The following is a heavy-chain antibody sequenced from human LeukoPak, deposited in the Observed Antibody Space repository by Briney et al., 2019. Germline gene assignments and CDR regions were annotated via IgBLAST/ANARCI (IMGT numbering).Heavy chain of an antibody. CDR2: IKQDGSEK. V-gene: IGHV3-7*05. CDR3: ARDPYSSSWSYGMDV. J-gene: IGHJ6*02. D-gene: IGHD6-13*01. CDR1: GFTFSSYW. Sequence: GGSLRLSCSASGFTFSSYWMSWVRQTPEKGLEWVANIKQDGSEKVYVDSVKGRFTISRDNAKSSLYLQMSGLGAEDTAVYYCARDPYSSSWSYGMDVWGQGTTVTVSS.